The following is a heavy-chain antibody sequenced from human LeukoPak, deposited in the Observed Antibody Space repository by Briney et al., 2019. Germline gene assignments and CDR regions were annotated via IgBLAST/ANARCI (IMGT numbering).Heavy chain of an antibody. CDR3: ARGVLRFGELYYFDY. Sequence: SVKVSCKASGGTFSSYAISWVRQAPGQGLEWMGRIIPIFGTANYAQKFQGRVTITTDESASTAYMELSSLRSEDTAVYYCARGVLRFGELYYFDYWGQGTLVTVSS. CDR1: GGTFSSYA. CDR2: IIPIFGTA. D-gene: IGHD3-10*01. J-gene: IGHJ4*02. V-gene: IGHV1-69*05.